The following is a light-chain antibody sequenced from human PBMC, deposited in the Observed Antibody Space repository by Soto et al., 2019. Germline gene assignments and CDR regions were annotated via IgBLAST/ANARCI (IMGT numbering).Light chain of an antibody. V-gene: IGKV1-5*03. J-gene: IGKJ1*01. CDR1: QSISHW. Sequence: DIQMTQSTSTLSASVGERVIITCRASQSISHWLAWYQQKPGKAPILLISQTSILENGVPSRFSGSGSGTEFTLTIRSLQPDDFATYYCQQYSSYEWTFGQGTKVAIK. CDR2: QTS. CDR3: QQYSSYEWT.